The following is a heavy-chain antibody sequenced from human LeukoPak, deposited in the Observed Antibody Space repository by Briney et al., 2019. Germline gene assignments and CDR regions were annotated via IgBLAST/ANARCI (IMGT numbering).Heavy chain of an antibody. D-gene: IGHD5-18*01. V-gene: IGHV4-61*10. CDR1: GGSISSGSYY. Sequence: SETLSLTCTVSGGSISSGSYYWSWIRQPAGKGLEWIGEINHSGSTNYNPSLKSRVTISVDTSKNQFSLKLSSVTAADTAVYYCASGRGYSYGYYYYYMDVWGKGTTVTVSS. J-gene: IGHJ6*03. CDR3: ASGRGYSYGYYYYYMDV. CDR2: INHSGST.